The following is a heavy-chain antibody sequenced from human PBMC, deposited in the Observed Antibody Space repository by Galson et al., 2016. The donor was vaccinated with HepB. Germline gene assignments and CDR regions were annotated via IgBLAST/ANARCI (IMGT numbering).Heavy chain of an antibody. D-gene: IGHD2-15*01. CDR2: VIPVLVTA. J-gene: IGHJ4*02. CDR1: GGSISTSA. Sequence: SVKVSCKASGGSISTSAISWVRQAPGQGLEWMGGVIPVLVTADYAQKLQGRVTITWDTSASTAYMELSSLRSEDTAVYYCARGPQSGGYWGQGTLVTVSS. V-gene: IGHV1-69*10. CDR3: ARGPQSGGY.